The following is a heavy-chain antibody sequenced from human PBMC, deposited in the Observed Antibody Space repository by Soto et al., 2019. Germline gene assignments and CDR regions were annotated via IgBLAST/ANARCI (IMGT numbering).Heavy chain of an antibody. V-gene: IGHV1-18*01. CDR1: GYTFTNYG. J-gene: IGHJ4*02. CDR2: ISAYNGDT. D-gene: IGHD5-12*01. CDR3: ARGDGYNVLDF. Sequence: QVQLVQSGAEVEKPGASVKVSCKASGYTFTNYGISWVRQAPGQGLEWMGWISAYNGDTHYAQKLQGRVTVTRDTSTSTAYMELRSLGSDDTAVYYCARGDGYNVLDFWGQGTLVTVSS.